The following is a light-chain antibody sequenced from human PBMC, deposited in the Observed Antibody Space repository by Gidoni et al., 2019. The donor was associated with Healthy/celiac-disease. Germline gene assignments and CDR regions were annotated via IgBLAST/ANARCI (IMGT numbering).Light chain of an antibody. Sequence: DIQMTQSPSSLSAYVGDRVTITCRASQSISSYLNWYQQKPGKAPKLLIYASSSLQSGVPSRFSGSGSGTYFTLTISSLQPEDFATYYFQQIYSTPLWTFGQGTKVEIK. V-gene: IGKV1-39*01. CDR2: ASS. CDR3: QQIYSTPLWT. CDR1: QSISSY. J-gene: IGKJ1*01.